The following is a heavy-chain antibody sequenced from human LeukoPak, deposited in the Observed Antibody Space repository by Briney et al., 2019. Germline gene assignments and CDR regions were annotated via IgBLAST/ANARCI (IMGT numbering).Heavy chain of an antibody. Sequence: GGPLRLSCAASGFTFSTYAMSWVRQAPEKGLEWVSTISGSGGSTYYADSVKGRFTISRDNSKNTLYLQMNSLRAEDTAVYYCALQFIAVAGKFDHWGQGTLVTVSS. CDR2: ISGSGGST. V-gene: IGHV3-23*01. CDR1: GFTFSTYA. D-gene: IGHD6-19*01. CDR3: ALQFIAVAGKFDH. J-gene: IGHJ4*02.